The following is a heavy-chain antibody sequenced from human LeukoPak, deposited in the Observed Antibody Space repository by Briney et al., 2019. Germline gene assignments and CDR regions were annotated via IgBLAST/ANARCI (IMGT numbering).Heavy chain of an antibody. J-gene: IGHJ4*02. D-gene: IGHD3-16*02. CDR3: ARDRQTFYDYVGGNYRFYFDY. V-gene: IGHV4-38-2*02. CDR2: IYHSGST. CDR1: GYSISSGYY. Sequence: SETLSLTCTVSGYSISSGYYWGWIRQPPGKGLEWIGSIYHSGSTYYNPSLKSRVTMSVDTSKKQFSLKLSSVTAADTAVYYCARDRQTFYDYVGGNYRFYFDYWGQGTLVTVSS.